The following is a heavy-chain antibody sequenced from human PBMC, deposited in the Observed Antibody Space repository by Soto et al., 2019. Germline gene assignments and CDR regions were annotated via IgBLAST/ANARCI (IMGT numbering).Heavy chain of an antibody. V-gene: IGHV1-69*01. J-gene: IGHJ6*02. CDR1: GGTFSSYA. D-gene: IGHD2-2*02. CDR3: ARDHGCSSTSCSTARSNYVSNYYYYYGMDV. CDR2: IIPIFGTA. Sequence: QVQLVQSGAEVKKPGSSVKVSCKASGGTFSSYAISWVRQAPGQGLEWMGGIIPIFGTANYAQKFQGRVTTTADESTSTAYMELSSLRSEDTAVYYYARDHGCSSTSCSTARSNYVSNYYYYYGMDVWGQGPTVTVSS.